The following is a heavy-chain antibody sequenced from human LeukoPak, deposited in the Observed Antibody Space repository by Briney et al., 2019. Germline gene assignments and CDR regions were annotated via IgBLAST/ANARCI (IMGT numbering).Heavy chain of an antibody. V-gene: IGHV4-59*01. CDR3: ARASPVLLWFGEPNLVAFDT. CDR2: IPYGGST. Sequence: KAAETLSLTCAVSGGSISSYYWSWIRQPPGKGLEWIGDIPYGGSTNYKASLKSRVTIIVDMSKKHFSYKLSSVTAADTAVYYCARASPVLLWFGEPNLVAFDTWGQGTMVTVSS. D-gene: IGHD3-10*01. J-gene: IGHJ3*02. CDR1: GGSISSYY.